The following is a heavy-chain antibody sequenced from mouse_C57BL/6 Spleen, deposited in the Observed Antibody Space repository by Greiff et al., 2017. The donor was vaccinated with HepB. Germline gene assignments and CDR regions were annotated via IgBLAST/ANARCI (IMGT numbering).Heavy chain of an antibody. J-gene: IGHJ4*01. CDR3: AREDDGYFLAMDY. D-gene: IGHD2-3*01. Sequence: DVKLQESGPGLVKPSQSLSLTCSVTGYSITSGYYWNWIRQFPGNKLEWMGYISYDGSNNYNPSLKNRISITRDTSKNQFFLKLNSVTTEDTATYYCAREDDGYFLAMDYWGQGTSVTVSS. V-gene: IGHV3-6*01. CDR2: ISYDGSN. CDR1: GYSITSGYY.